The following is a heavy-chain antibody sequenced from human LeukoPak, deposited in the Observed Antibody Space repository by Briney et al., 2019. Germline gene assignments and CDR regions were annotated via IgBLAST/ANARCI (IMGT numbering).Heavy chain of an antibody. CDR1: GGSFSGYY. Sequence: NPSETLSLTCAVYGGSFSGYYWSWIRQPPGKGLEWIGEINHSGSTNYNPSLKSRVTISVDTSKNQFSLKLSSVTAADTAVYYCAREHYDSSGYPVFDYWGQGTLVTVSS. CDR3: AREHYDSSGYPVFDY. V-gene: IGHV4-34*01. J-gene: IGHJ4*02. D-gene: IGHD3-22*01. CDR2: INHSGST.